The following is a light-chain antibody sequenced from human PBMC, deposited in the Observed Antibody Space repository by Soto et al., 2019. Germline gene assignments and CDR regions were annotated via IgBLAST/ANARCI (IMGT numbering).Light chain of an antibody. CDR2: KAS. CDR3: QQYNSYWT. V-gene: IGKV1-5*03. J-gene: IGKJ1*01. Sequence: DIQMTQSPSTLSASVGDRVTITCRASQSISSWLAWYQQKPGKAPKLLIYKASSLESGVPSRFSGSGSGTEFTLTISSLQPDDFATYYCQQYNSYWTFGQGTQVAIK. CDR1: QSISSW.